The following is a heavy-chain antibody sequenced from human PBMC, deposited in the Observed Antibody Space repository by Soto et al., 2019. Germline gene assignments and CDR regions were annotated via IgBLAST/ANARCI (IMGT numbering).Heavy chain of an antibody. CDR2: INPNSGGT. D-gene: IGHD6-6*01. CDR3: ARNAAPDPYYYYYMDV. CDR1: GYTFTGYY. V-gene: IGHV1-2*04. Sequence: ASVKVSCKASGYTFTGYYMHWVRQAPGQGLEWMGWINPNSGGTNYAQKFQGWVTMTRDTSISTAYMELSRLRSDDTAVYYCARNAAPDPYYYYYMDVWGKGTTVTVS. J-gene: IGHJ6*03.